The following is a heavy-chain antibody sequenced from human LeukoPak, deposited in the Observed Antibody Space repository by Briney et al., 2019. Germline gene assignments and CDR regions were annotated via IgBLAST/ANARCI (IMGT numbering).Heavy chain of an antibody. CDR2: IYTSGST. CDR3: ARDGITIFGVVIKAEYFQH. D-gene: IGHD3-3*01. CDR1: GGSISRYY. Sequence: SGPGLVKPSETLSLTCTVSGGSISRYYWSWIRQPAGKGLEWIGRIYTSGSTNYNPSLKSRVTMSVDTSKNQFSLKLSSVTAADTAVYYCARDGITIFGVVIKAEYFQHWGQGTLVTVSS. J-gene: IGHJ1*01. V-gene: IGHV4-4*07.